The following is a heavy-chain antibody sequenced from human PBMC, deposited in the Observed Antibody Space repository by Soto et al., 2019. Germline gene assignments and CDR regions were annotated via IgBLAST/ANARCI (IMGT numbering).Heavy chain of an antibody. V-gene: IGHV3-73*02. CDR1: GFTFSDSA. D-gene: IGHD5-18*01. Sequence: EVQLVESGGGLVQPGGSLKLSCVASGFTFSDSAMHWVRQASGKGLEWVGRIRSKVNTYATAYAALVKGRFTISRDDSMITAYLQMNSLKTEDTAVYYCPRRRDWTAMDPLDYWGQGTLVTVSS. CDR2: IRSKVNTYAT. CDR3: PRRRDWTAMDPLDY. J-gene: IGHJ4*02.